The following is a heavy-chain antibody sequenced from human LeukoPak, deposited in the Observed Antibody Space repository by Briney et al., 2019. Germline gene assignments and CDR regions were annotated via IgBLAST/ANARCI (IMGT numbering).Heavy chain of an antibody. CDR3: ARDSSPESGYFDY. Sequence: ASVKVSCKTSGYTFTTYGISWLRQAPGQGLEWMGWISAHKGDTEYAQKFQGRVTMTRDTSTSTAYMELQSLTSDDTAVYYCARDSSPESGYFDYWGQGTLVTVSS. J-gene: IGHJ4*02. V-gene: IGHV1-18*01. D-gene: IGHD1-26*01. CDR2: ISAHKGDT. CDR1: GYTFTTYG.